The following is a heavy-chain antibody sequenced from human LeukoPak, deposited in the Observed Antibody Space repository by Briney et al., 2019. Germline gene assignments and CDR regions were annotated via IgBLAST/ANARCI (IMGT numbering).Heavy chain of an antibody. CDR3: ARVVPLVGATFDY. CDR2: IKSDGTTT. J-gene: IGHJ4*02. CDR1: GFSFSSYW. D-gene: IGHD1-26*01. V-gene: IGHV3-74*01. Sequence: GGSLRLSCAASGFSFSSYWMHWVRQAPGKGLVWVSDIKSDGTTTSYADSVKGRFTISRDNAKNTLYLQMNSLRAEDTAVYYCARVVPLVGATFDYWGQGTLVTVSS.